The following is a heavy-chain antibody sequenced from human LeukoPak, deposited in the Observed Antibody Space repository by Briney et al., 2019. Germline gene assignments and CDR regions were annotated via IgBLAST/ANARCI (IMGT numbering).Heavy chain of an antibody. CDR2: IYSSGTT. J-gene: IGHJ4*02. CDR1: GGSINDFY. V-gene: IGHV4-59*01. D-gene: IGHD1-14*01. CDR3: ARGVWHLGKLFDY. Sequence: SETLSLTCTVSGGSINDFYWNWIRQPPGKGLEWIGYIYSSGTTNYNPSLKSRVTMSVDTSENRFSLNLTSVTAADTAVYYCARGVWHLGKLFDYWGQGNLVTVSS.